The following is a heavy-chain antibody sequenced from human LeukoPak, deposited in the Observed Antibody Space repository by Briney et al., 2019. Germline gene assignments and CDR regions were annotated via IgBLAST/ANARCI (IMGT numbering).Heavy chain of an antibody. CDR1: GFIVSSNY. V-gene: IGHV3-53*01. CDR2: IYSGGST. D-gene: IGHD3-22*01. Sequence: GGSLRLSCAASGFIVSSNYMSWVRQAPGKGLEWVSVIYSGGSTYYADSVKGRFTISRDNSKNTLNLQMNSLRAEDTAVYYCAKGTTYYFDSSGYQYFDSWGQGTLVTVSS. J-gene: IGHJ4*02. CDR3: AKGTTYYFDSSGYQYFDS.